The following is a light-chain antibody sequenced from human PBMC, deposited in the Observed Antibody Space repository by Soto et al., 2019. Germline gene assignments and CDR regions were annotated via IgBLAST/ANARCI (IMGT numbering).Light chain of an antibody. V-gene: IGLV2-14*03. CDR3: SSYPTADTVI. CDR1: SSDIGGYNF. Sequence: QSVLTQPASMSGSPGQSITISCTGTSSDIGGYNFVSWYQRHPGKGPKLLIFDVNFRPSGVSNRFSGSKSENTASLTISGLQPEDEADYYCSSYPTADTVIFGGGTKLTVL. J-gene: IGLJ2*01. CDR2: DVN.